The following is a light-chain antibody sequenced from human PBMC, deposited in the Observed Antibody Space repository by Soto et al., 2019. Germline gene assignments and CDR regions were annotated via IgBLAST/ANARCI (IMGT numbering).Light chain of an antibody. V-gene: IGKV3-20*01. CDR2: GAS. CDR3: QQYAGSSYT. CDR1: QSVSSNY. J-gene: IGKJ2*01. Sequence: EIVLTQSPGTLSLSPGERATLSCRASQSVSSNYLVWYQQKPGQAPRPLIYGASTRATGMPDRFSGSGSGTDFTLTISRLEPEHFAVYYCQQYAGSSYTFGQGTKLEIK.